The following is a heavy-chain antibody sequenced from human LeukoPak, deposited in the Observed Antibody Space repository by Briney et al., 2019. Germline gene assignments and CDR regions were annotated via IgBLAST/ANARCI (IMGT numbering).Heavy chain of an antibody. V-gene: IGHV4-34*01. CDR3: ARERLVTIFVVVILGAFEI. D-gene: IGHD3-3*01. CDR2: INHSGST. J-gene: IGHJ3*02. CDR1: GGSFSGYY. Sequence: SETLSLPCAVYGGSFSGYYWSWIRQPPGKGLEWIGEINHSGSTNYNPSLKSRVTISVDTSKNQFSLKLSSVTAADTAVYYCARERLVTIFVVVILGAFEIWGQGTMVTVSS.